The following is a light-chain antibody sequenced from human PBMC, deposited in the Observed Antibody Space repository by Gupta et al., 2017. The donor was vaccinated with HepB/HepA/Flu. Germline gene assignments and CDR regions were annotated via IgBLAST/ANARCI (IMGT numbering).Light chain of an antibody. J-gene: IGKJ2*02. CDR1: PSVSSNY. CDR3: QQYCSSPCN. V-gene: IGKV3-20*01. Sequence: EMVLTHSPGTMYLSPGEIATLSCRASPSVSSNYLAWYQQNPGQAPRLLIYGASSRATGLPDRFSGSGSETEFTLTISSPEPEDFAMYYCQQYCSSPCNFGQGTKLEIK. CDR2: GAS.